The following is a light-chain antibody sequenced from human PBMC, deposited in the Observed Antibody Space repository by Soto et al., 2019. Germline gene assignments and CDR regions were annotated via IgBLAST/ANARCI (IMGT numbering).Light chain of an antibody. CDR3: QSYDSSLHVV. J-gene: IGLJ2*01. CDR1: SSNIGAGYD. CDR2: GNS. V-gene: IGLV1-40*01. Sequence: QSVLTQPPSVSGAPGQRVTISCTGSSSNIGAGYDVHWYQQLPGTAPKLLIYGNSNRPSGVPDRFSGSKSGTSASLAITGLQAEDAAHYSCQSYDSSLHVVFGGGTKLAVL.